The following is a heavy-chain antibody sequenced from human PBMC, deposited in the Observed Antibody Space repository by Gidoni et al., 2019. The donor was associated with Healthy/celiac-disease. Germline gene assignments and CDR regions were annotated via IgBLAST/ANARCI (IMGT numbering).Heavy chain of an antibody. CDR3: AARGWYGDLDY. V-gene: IGHV3-9*01. CDR2: ISWNSGSI. J-gene: IGHJ4*02. Sequence: EVQLVDSGGGLVQPGRSLRLSCAASGFTFDDYAMHWVRQAPGKGLEWVSGISWNSGSIGYADSVKGRFTISRDNAKNSLYLQMNSLRAEDTALYYCAARGWYGDLDYWGQGTLVTVSS. D-gene: IGHD6-19*01. CDR1: GFTFDDYA.